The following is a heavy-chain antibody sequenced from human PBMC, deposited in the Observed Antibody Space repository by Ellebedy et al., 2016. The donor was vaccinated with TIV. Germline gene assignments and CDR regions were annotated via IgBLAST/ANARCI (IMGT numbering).Heavy chain of an antibody. D-gene: IGHD1-1*01. CDR2: TTLAGQRK. CDR3: AADRDATGFVF. Sequence: GESLKISCGASGFTFNTYAMHWVRQAPGKGPEWVTFTTLAGQRKDYADSVKGRFTISRDNSKNTVFLQMERLRAEDTAVYYCAADRDATGFVFWGRGALVTVSS. CDR1: GFTFNTYA. J-gene: IGHJ4*02. V-gene: IGHV3-30*04.